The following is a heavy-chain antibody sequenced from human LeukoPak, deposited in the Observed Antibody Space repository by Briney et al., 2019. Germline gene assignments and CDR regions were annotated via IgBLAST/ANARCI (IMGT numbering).Heavy chain of an antibody. CDR2: INPNSGGT. J-gene: IGHJ4*02. V-gene: IGHV1-2*02. D-gene: IGHD4-23*01. CDR3: ARARYYGGNSADY. CDR1: GYTFTRYY. Sequence: SGEVSCKPSGYTFTRYYMHWVRQAPGQGLEWMGGINPNSGGTNYAQKFQGRVTMTRDTSISTAYMELSRLRSDDTAVYYCARARYYGGNSADYWGQGTLVTVSS.